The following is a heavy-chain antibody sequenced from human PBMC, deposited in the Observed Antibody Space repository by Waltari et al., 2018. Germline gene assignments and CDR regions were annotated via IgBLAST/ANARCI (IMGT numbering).Heavy chain of an antibody. J-gene: IGHJ5*02. CDR2: TYHSGSA. CDR1: GFPIGSEYY. CDR3: ARLSPYTSSGDFFDP. Sequence: VKPSETLSLTCSVSGFPIGSEYYWAWVRQSPGEGLVWIGSTYHSGSADYNPSLKGRVTISVDTSKNQFSLKLTSVTVADSGVYYCARLSPYTSSGDFFDPWGQGALVTVSS. V-gene: IGHV4-38-2*01. D-gene: IGHD2-21*02.